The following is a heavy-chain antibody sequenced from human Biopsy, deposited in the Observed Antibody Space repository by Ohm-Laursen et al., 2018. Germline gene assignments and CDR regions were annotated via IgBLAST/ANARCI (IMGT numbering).Heavy chain of an antibody. CDR2: IYSSGGT. Sequence: TLSLTCTVSGDSVTKYYWSWIRQPAGKGLEWIGRIYSSGGTKYNPSLKSRVTMSVDTSKKQFSLKLSSVTAADTGVYYCAQTRNDYGGFYFDYWGRGTLVTVSS. CDR3: AQTRNDYGGFYFDY. V-gene: IGHV4-4*07. D-gene: IGHD4/OR15-4a*01. J-gene: IGHJ4*02. CDR1: GDSVTKYY.